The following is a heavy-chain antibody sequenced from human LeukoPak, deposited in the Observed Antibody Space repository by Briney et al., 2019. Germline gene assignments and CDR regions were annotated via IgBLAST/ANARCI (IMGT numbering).Heavy chain of an antibody. CDR1: GFTFSDYA. V-gene: IGHV3-23*01. Sequence: GGSLRLSCAASGFTFSDYAMSWVRQAPGKGLEWVSVISGDGSTTYYGDSVMGRFTISRDESKNTLYLQMNSLRAEDTAVYYCAKESGQLDVWGKGTTVTVSS. D-gene: IGHD2-15*01. CDR2: ISGDGSTT. J-gene: IGHJ6*04. CDR3: AKESGQLDV.